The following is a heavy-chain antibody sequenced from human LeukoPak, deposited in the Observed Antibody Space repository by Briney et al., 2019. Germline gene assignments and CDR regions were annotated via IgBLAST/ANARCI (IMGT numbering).Heavy chain of an antibody. V-gene: IGHV3-33*05. CDR1: GFTFSNYG. CDR3: ARDYYDSSGYYFGWFDP. D-gene: IGHD3-22*01. J-gene: IGHJ5*02. Sequence: GRSLRLSCAASGFTFSNYGMHWVRQAPGKGLEWVALVKYDGINKYYADSVKGRFTISRDNSKNTLYLQMNSLRAEDTAVYYCARDYYDSSGYYFGWFDPWGQGTLVTVSS. CDR2: VKYDGINK.